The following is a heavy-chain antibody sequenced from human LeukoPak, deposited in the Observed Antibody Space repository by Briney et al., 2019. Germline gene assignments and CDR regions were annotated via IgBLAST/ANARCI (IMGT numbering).Heavy chain of an antibody. J-gene: IGHJ4*02. D-gene: IGHD2-2*01. V-gene: IGHV4-4*02. CDR2: IHHSGST. CDR3: ARLGYCSSASCGPLDY. Sequence: SETLSLTCAVSGGSISSANWWSWVRQPPGKGLEWIGEIHHSGSTNHNPSLRSRVTISVDTSKNHFSLKLNSVTAADTALYYCARLGYCSSASCGPLDYWGQGTLVTVSS. CDR1: GGSISSANW.